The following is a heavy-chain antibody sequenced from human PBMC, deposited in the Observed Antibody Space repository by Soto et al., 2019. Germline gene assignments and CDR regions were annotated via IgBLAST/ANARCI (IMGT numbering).Heavy chain of an antibody. CDR1: GGSISSGDYY. V-gene: IGHV4-30-4*02. D-gene: IGHD3-10*01. CDR2: IYYSGST. CDR3: ARGVGSGSYYNQYNWFDP. J-gene: IGHJ5*02. Sequence: PSETLSLTCTVSGGSISSGDYYWSWIRQPPGKGLEWIGYIYYSGSTYYNPSLKSRVTISVDTSTSTAYMELRSLRSDDTAVYYCARGVGSGSYYNQYNWFDPWGQGTLVTVPQ.